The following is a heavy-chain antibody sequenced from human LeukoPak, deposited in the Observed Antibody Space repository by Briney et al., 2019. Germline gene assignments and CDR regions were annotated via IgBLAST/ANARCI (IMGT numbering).Heavy chain of an antibody. V-gene: IGHV4-31*03. D-gene: IGHD5-24*01. J-gene: IGHJ4*02. CDR1: GGSISSGGYY. CDR2: IYYSGST. CDR3: ARVLVEMAKSNFDY. Sequence: PSQTLSLTCTVSGGSISSGGYYWSWIRQHPGKGLEWIGYIYYSGSTYYNPSLKSRVTISVDTSKNQFSLKLSSVTAADTAVYYCARVLVEMAKSNFDYWGQGTLVTVSS.